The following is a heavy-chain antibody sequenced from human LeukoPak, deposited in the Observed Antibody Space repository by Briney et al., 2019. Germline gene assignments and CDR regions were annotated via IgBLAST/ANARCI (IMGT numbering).Heavy chain of an antibody. V-gene: IGHV3-23*01. CDR3: ANPRVGARG. CDR1: GFTFSHYG. D-gene: IGHD1-26*01. Sequence: GGSLRLSCAASGFTFSHYGMSWVRQAPGKGLQWVAGFSSRGDNAYYAESLRGRFTISRDTSKSTLYLQMNSLRAEDTAIYYCANPRVGARGWGQGTLVTVSS. CDR2: FSSRGDNA. J-gene: IGHJ4*02.